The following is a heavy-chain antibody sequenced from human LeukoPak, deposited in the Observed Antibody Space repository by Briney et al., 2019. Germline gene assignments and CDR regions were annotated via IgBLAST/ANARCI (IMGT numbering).Heavy chain of an antibody. CDR3: ARDPRLLWFGXXFVKVNWFDP. CDR1: GYTFTGYY. Sequence: ASVKVSCKASGYTFTGYYMHWVRQAPGQGLEWMGWINPNSGGTNYAQKFQGRVTMTRDTSISTAYMELSRLRSDDTAVYYCARDPRLLWFGXXFVKVNWFDPWGQGTLVTVX. V-gene: IGHV1-2*02. D-gene: IGHD3-10*01. CDR2: INPNSGGT. J-gene: IGHJ5*02.